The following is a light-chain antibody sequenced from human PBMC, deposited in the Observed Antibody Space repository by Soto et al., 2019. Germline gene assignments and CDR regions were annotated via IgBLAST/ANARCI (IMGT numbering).Light chain of an antibody. V-gene: IGLV1-40*01. CDR1: SSNIGAGYD. J-gene: IGLJ2*01. CDR3: QSYDSSLSGFVL. Sequence: QSVLTQPPSVSGAPGQRVTISCTGSSSNIGAGYDVHWYQQLPGTAPKLLIYGNSNRPSGVPDRFSGSKSGTSASLAITGLQAEDEAEYYCQSYDSSLSGFVLFGGGTQLTVL. CDR2: GNS.